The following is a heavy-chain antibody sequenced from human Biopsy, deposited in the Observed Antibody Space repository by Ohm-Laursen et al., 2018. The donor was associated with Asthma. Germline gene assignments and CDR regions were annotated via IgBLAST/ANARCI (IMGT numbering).Heavy chain of an antibody. CDR2: IYHSGCT. D-gene: IGHD5-24*01. CDR3: ARVKDGYNFDY. CDR1: GGSISSGGYS. V-gene: IGHV4-30-2*01. J-gene: IGHJ4*02. Sequence: TLSLTCAVSGGSISSGGYSWSWIRQPPGKGLEWIGYIYHSGCTYYNPSLKSRITISVDRSKNQFSLKLRSVTAADTAVYYCARVKDGYNFDYWGQGTLVTVSS.